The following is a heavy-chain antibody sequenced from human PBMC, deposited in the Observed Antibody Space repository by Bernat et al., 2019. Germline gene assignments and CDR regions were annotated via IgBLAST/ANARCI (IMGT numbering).Heavy chain of an antibody. Sequence: QVQLVESGGGVVQPGRSLRLSCAASGFTFSSYAMHWVRQAPGKGLEWVAVISYDGSNKYYADSVKGRFTISRDNSKNTLYLQMNSLRAEDTAVYYCARDLDPMIVVVITTEMFDYWGQGTLATVSS. V-gene: IGHV3-30-3*01. CDR2: ISYDGSNK. D-gene: IGHD3-22*01. CDR1: GFTFSSYA. CDR3: ARDLDPMIVVVITTEMFDY. J-gene: IGHJ4*02.